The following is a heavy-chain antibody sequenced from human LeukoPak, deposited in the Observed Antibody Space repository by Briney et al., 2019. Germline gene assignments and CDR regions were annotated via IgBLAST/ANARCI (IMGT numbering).Heavy chain of an antibody. CDR3: TRDRSRAEDD. V-gene: IGHV3-7*01. J-gene: IGHJ4*02. D-gene: IGHD1-14*01. Sequence: GGSLRLSCAASGFTFSGHWMSWVRQAPGKGLEWVANINQGGSDKCYVDSVKGRFTISRDNANNLLCLQMNSLRGEDTAVYYCTRDRSRAEDDWGQGTLVTVSS. CDR1: GFTFSGHW. CDR2: INQGGSDK.